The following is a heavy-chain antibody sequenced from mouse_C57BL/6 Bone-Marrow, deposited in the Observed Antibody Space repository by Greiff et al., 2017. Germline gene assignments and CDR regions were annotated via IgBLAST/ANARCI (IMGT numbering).Heavy chain of an antibody. V-gene: IGHV5-15*01. Sequence: DVKLQESGGGLVQPGGSLKLSCAASGFTFSDYGMAWVRQAPRKGPEWVAFISNLAYSIYYADPVTGRFTISSENAKNTLYLEMSSLRSEDTAMYYCARHPRYYYGSFYAMDYWGQGTSVTVSS. D-gene: IGHD1-1*01. J-gene: IGHJ4*01. CDR2: ISNLAYSI. CDR3: ARHPRYYYGSFYAMDY. CDR1: GFTFSDYG.